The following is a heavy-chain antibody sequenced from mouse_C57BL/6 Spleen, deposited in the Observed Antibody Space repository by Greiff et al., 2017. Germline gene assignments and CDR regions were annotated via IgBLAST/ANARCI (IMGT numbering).Heavy chain of an antibody. D-gene: IGHD1-1*01. CDR3: ARWRIYYGSSLDY. J-gene: IGHJ2*01. CDR2: INPNNGGT. Sequence: EVQLQQSGPELVKPGAPVKISCKASGYKFTDDYMNWVKQSHGKSLEWIGDINPNNGGTSYNQKFKGKATLTVDKSSSTAYMELRSLTSEDSAVYYCARWRIYYGSSLDYWGQGTTLTVSS. CDR1: GYKFTDDY. V-gene: IGHV1-26*01.